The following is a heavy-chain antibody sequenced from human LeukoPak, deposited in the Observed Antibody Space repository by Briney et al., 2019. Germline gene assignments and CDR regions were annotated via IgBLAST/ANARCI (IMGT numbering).Heavy chain of an antibody. J-gene: IGHJ4*02. V-gene: IGHV1-8*03. CDR1: GYTFTSYD. Sequence: SVKVSCKASGYTFTSYDINWVRQATGQGLEWMGWMNPNSGNTGYAQKFQGRVTITRNTSISTAYMELSSLGSEDTAVYYCARGSHYSGVTDYWGQGTRVTVSS. CDR3: ARGSHYSGVTDY. D-gene: IGHD2-21*01. CDR2: MNPNSGNT.